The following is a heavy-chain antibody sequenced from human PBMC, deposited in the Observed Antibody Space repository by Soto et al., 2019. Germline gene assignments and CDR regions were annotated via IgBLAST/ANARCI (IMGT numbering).Heavy chain of an antibody. Sequence: PGESLKISCQASGYSFTTYWISWVRQMPGKGLECMGRIDPTDSYTDYGPSFEGHVTISVATSNNQFSLKLSSVTAADTAVYYCARSRGTGTYPHDFQPWGQGTLVTVSS. J-gene: IGHJ1*01. D-gene: IGHD1-26*01. CDR3: ARSRGTGTYPHDFQP. CDR1: GYSFTTYW. V-gene: IGHV5-10-1*01. CDR2: IDPTDSYT.